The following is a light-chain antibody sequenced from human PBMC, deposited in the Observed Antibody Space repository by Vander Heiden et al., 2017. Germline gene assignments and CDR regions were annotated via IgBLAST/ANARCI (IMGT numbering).Light chain of an antibody. V-gene: IGKV1-17*01. J-gene: IGKJ2*01. Sequence: DFQMPQSPSSLSASVGDRVTITCRATQGIRDRLAWYQQKPGKAPKRLIYDASNLQSGVPSRFSGSGFGTEFTLTISSLQPEDFATYYCLKHDTYLFTFGQGTKLEIK. CDR2: DAS. CDR1: QGIRDR. CDR3: LKHDTYLFT.